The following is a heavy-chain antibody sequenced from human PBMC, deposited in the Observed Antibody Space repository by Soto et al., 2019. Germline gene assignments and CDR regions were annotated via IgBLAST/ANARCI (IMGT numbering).Heavy chain of an antibody. J-gene: IGHJ6*02. Sequence: QVQLQESGPGLVKPSGTLSLTCAVSGGSISSSNWWSWVRQPPGKGLEWIGEIYHSGSTNYNPSLKGRVTISVDKSKNQFSLKLSSVTAADTAVYYCARDHSSSWYKTFLYYYGMDVWGQGTTVTVSS. D-gene: IGHD6-13*01. CDR3: ARDHSSSWYKTFLYYYGMDV. V-gene: IGHV4-4*02. CDR2: IYHSGST. CDR1: GGSISSSNW.